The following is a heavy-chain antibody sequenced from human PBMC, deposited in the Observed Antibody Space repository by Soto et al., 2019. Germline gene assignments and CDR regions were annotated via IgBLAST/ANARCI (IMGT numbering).Heavy chain of an antibody. D-gene: IGHD6-19*01. V-gene: IGHV3-30*18. CDR2: ISYDGSNT. J-gene: IGHJ4*02. CDR1: GFIFTNYA. Sequence: GGSLRLSCAASGFIFTNYAMHWVRQAPGKGLEYMAIISYDGSNTYYADSVKGRLTISRDNSKNTLYLQMNSLRGEDTAVYYCAKDGETKQWLRYFDYWGQGTLVTVSS. CDR3: AKDGETKQWLRYFDY.